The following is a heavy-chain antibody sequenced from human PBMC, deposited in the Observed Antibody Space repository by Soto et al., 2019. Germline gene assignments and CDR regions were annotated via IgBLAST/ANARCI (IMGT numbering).Heavy chain of an antibody. V-gene: IGHV4-61*01. J-gene: IGHJ4*02. CDR2: IYSGVST. Sequence: SETLSLTCTVSGGSVSSGICYWSWIRQPPGKGLEWIGYIYSGVSTKYNPSLKSRVIISVDTSKNQVSLKLTSVTAADTAVFYCASHYFDSSGYPAVFDSWGQGTLVTVSS. D-gene: IGHD3-22*01. CDR1: GGSVSSGICY. CDR3: ASHYFDSSGYPAVFDS.